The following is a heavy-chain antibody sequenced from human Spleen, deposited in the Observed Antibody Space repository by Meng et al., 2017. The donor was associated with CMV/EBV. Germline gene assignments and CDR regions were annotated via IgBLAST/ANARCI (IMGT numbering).Heavy chain of an antibody. D-gene: IGHD4-17*01. Sequence: GESLKISCAASGFTFSSYAMSWVRQAPGKGLEWVSAITGSGGSTYYADSVKGRFTISRDNSKNTLYLQLSSLRAEDTAVYYCAKGITTVSTQGKYYSYHGLDVWGQGTTVTVSS. CDR2: ITGSGGST. J-gene: IGHJ6*02. V-gene: IGHV3-23*01. CDR3: AKGITTVSTQGKYYSYHGLDV. CDR1: GFTFSSYA.